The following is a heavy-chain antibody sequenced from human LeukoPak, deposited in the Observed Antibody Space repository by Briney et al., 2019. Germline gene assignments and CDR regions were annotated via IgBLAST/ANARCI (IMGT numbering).Heavy chain of an antibody. CDR3: AKDCRLRFLEWLFPCGMDV. J-gene: IGHJ6*02. Sequence: GRSLRLSCAASGFTFDDYAMHWVRQAPGKGLEWVSGISWNSGSIGYADSVKGRFTISRDNAKNSLYLRMNSLRAEDTALYYCAKDCRLRFLEWLFPCGMDVWGQGTTVTVSS. V-gene: IGHV3-9*01. D-gene: IGHD3-3*01. CDR1: GFTFDDYA. CDR2: ISWNSGSI.